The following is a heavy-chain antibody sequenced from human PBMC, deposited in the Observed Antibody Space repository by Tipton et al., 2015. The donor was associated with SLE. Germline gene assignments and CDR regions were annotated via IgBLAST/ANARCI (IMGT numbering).Heavy chain of an antibody. V-gene: IGHV4-61*09. J-gene: IGHJ4*02. D-gene: IGHD5-12*01. CDR1: GGSISSGNSH. CDR2: LSTSGST. CDR3: ATYSGGYD. Sequence: TLSLTCSVSGGSISSGNSHWSWIRQPTGKGLEWIGHLSTSGSTDYNPSLKSRVSISLDTSENQFSLKLGSVTAADTAVYYGATYSGGYDWGQGTRVTVSS.